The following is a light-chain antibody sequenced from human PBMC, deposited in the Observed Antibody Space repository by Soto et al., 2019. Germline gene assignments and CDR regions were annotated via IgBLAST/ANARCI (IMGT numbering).Light chain of an antibody. CDR2: RNS. V-gene: IGLV1-47*01. CDR1: SSNIGSNY. Sequence: QSVLTQPPSASGTPGQRVTISCSGSSSNIGSNYVYWYQQLPGTAPKLLIYRNSQRPSGVTDRFSGSKSGTSASLAISGLRSEGAADYYCAAWDDGLSGVVFGGGTKLTVL. J-gene: IGLJ2*01. CDR3: AAWDDGLSGVV.